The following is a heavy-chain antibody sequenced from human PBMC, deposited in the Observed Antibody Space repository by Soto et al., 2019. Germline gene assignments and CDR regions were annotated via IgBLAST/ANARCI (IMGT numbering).Heavy chain of an antibody. V-gene: IGHV4-61*01. J-gene: IGHJ4*02. D-gene: IGHD4-17*01. Sequence: QVQLQESGPGLVKTSEPLSLTCTVSGVSVSSGSFYWAWIRQPPGNGLEWIGFISYSGTTNYNPSLRSRVTIAVDTSRSQISLMVSSLTAADTALYYCARGATVTQYDYWGQGTLVTVSS. CDR2: ISYSGTT. CDR1: GVSVSSGSFY. CDR3: ARGATVTQYDY.